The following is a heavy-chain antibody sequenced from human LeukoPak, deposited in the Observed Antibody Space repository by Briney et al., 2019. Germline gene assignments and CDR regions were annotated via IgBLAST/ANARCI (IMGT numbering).Heavy chain of an antibody. CDR2: IYPGDSDT. CDR3: ARRQAYCSGGTCCYYFDY. J-gene: IGHJ4*02. CDR1: GYSFTSYW. D-gene: IGHD2-15*01. Sequence: PGESLKISCKGSGYSFTSYWIGWVRQLPGKGLEWMGIIYPGDSDTRYSPSFQGQVTISADKSITTAYLQWGSLEASDTAVYYCARRQAYCSGGTCCYYFDYWGQGTLVTVSS. V-gene: IGHV5-51*01.